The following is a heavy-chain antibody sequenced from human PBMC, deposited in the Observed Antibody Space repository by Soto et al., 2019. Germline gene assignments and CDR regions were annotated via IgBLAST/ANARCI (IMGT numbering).Heavy chain of an antibody. Sequence: GGSLRLSCAASGFTFSNYAMSWVRQAPGKGLEWVSRVSLSAGTTYYADSVKGRFTISRDNAKNSLHLQMNSLRAEDTAVYYCTRDASRDSSARGWFDPWGPGTLVTVSS. V-gene: IGHV3-23*01. CDR2: VSLSAGTT. CDR3: TRDASRDSSARGWFDP. CDR1: GFTFSNYA. J-gene: IGHJ5*02. D-gene: IGHD6-13*01.